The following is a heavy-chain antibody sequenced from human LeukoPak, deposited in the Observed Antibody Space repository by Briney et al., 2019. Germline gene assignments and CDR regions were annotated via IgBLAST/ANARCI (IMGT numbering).Heavy chain of an antibody. CDR1: GYTFTGYY. CDR2: INPNSGGT. D-gene: IGHD3-22*01. V-gene: IGHV1-2*02. Sequence: ASVKVSCKASGYTFTGYYMHWVRQAPGQGLEWMGWINPNSGGTSYAQKFQGRVTMTRDMSTSTVYMELSSLRSEDTAVYYCARDRQSYYDSSGPEDVWGKGTTVTVSS. CDR3: ARDRQSYYDSSGPEDV. J-gene: IGHJ6*04.